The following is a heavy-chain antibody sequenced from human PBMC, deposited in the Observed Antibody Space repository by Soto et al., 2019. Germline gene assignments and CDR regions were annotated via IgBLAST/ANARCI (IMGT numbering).Heavy chain of an antibody. CDR2: TYYRSKWYN. D-gene: IGHD3-10*01. V-gene: IGHV6-1*01. CDR1: GDSVSSNSAA. Sequence: QVQLQQSGPGLVKPSQTLSLTCAISGDSVSSNSAAWNWIRQSPSRGLEWLGRTYYRSKWYNDYAVCVKSRITINPDTSKNQFSLQLNSVTPEDTAVYYCARDLGDYYGWGSYYYWFDPWGQGTLVTVSS. CDR3: ARDLGDYYGWGSYYYWFDP. J-gene: IGHJ5*02.